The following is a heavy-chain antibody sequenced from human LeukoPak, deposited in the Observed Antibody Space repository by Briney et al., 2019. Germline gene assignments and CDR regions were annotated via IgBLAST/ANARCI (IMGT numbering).Heavy chain of an antibody. J-gene: IGHJ4*02. D-gene: IGHD3-3*01. CDR1: GYTFTSYG. CDR3: ARVDDFWSGYYQPYYFDY. V-gene: IGHV1-18*01. Sequence: ASVKVSCKASGYTFTSYGISWMRQAPGQGLEWMGWISAYNGNTNYAQKLQGRVTMTTDTSTSTAYMELRSLRSDDTAVYYCARVDDFWSGYYQPYYFDYWGQGTLVTVSS. CDR2: ISAYNGNT.